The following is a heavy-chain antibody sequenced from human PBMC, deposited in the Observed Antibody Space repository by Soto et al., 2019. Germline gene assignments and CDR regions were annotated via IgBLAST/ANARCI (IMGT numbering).Heavy chain of an antibody. V-gene: IGHV1-18*01. Sequence: EASVKVSCKASGYDFTSYGISWVRQAPGQGLEWVSWISAYNGKRDTAQKFQGRVTMTLDTSTDTAHMELGDLTSADTAVYYCARGRIVASIHDAFEIWGQGTMVTVSS. CDR1: GYDFTSYG. D-gene: IGHD2-21*01. CDR3: ARGRIVASIHDAFEI. J-gene: IGHJ3*02. CDR2: ISAYNGKR.